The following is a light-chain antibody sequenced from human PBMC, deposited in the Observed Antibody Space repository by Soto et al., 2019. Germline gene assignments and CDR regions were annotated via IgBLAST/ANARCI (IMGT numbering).Light chain of an antibody. J-gene: IGKJ1*01. CDR1: QSVSSNY. Sequence: EIVLTQSPGTLSLSPGERATLSCRASQSVSSNYLAWYQQKPGQAPRLLIYGASSRATGIPDRFSGSGSGTDFTLTINRLEPEDFAVHYCQQYGSSPPWTFGQGTKVDIK. CDR3: QQYGSSPPWT. CDR2: GAS. V-gene: IGKV3-20*01.